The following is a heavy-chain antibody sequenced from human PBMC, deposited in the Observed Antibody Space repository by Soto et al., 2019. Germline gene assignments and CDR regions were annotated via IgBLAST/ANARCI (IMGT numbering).Heavy chain of an antibody. D-gene: IGHD3-3*01. Sequence: ASVKVSCKASGYTFTGYYMHWVRQAPGQGLEWMGWINPNSGGTNYAQKFQGWVTMTRDTSISTAYMELSRLRSDDTAVYYCARDRAVGAADYYYYGMDVWGQGTTVTVSS. CDR1: GYTFTGYY. CDR3: ARDRAVGAADYYYYGMDV. J-gene: IGHJ6*02. CDR2: INPNSGGT. V-gene: IGHV1-2*04.